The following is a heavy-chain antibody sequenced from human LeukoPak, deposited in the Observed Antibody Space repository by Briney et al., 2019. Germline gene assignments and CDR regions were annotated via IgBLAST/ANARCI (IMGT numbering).Heavy chain of an antibody. D-gene: IGHD3-16*01. CDR2: TSGDGGTT. CDR1: GFNLRSFA. J-gene: IGHJ3*01. V-gene: IGHV3-64*01. CDR3: ARGDSRLGGAFDV. Sequence: GGSLRLSCAASGFNLRSFAIHWVRQAPGKGLEYVSATSGDGGTTFCASSLQGRCTISRDNSNQMVYLQLGGLKIEDMGLYYCARGDSRLGGAFDVWGQGTMVTVSP.